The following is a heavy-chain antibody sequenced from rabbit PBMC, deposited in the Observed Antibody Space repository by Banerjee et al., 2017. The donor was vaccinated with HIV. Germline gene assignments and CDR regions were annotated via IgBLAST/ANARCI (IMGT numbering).Heavy chain of an antibody. CDR1: GLDFSSSYW. CDR3: ARSLTATTAL. Sequence: QEQLEESGGGLVQPEGSLTLTCTASGLDFSSSYWICWVRQAPGKGLEWIACIYAGSSGTTYYASGAKGRFTISKTSSTTVTLQMTSLTAADTATYFCARSLTATTALWGQGTLVTVS. D-gene: IGHD6-1*01. J-gene: IGHJ3*01. V-gene: IGHV1S45*01. CDR2: IYAGSSGTT.